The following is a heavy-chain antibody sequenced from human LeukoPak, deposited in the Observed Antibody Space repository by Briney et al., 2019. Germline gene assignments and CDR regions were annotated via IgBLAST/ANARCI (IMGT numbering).Heavy chain of an antibody. D-gene: IGHD1-26*01. CDR3: ARQWELRLEFDY. V-gene: IGHV4-38-2*01. Sequence: SETLSLTCAVSGYSISSGYYWGWIRQPPGEGLERIGSIYHSGSTYYNPSLKSRVTISVDTSKNQFSLKLSSVTAADTTVYYCARQWELRLEFDYWGQGTLVTVSS. J-gene: IGHJ4*02. CDR2: IYHSGST. CDR1: GYSISSGYY.